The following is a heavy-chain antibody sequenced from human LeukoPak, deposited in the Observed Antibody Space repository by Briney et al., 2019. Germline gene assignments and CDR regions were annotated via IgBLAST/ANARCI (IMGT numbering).Heavy chain of an antibody. CDR2: ISDGGSA. CDR1: GYSLSSGNY. Sequence: SETLSLTCAVSGYSLSSGNYRGWIRQPPGKGLGWIGSISDGGSADYNPSLRSRVTISVDTSKNQLSLKLTSVTAADTAVYYCATSDRGSIFGVVISFWGQGTLVTVSS. D-gene: IGHD3-3*01. J-gene: IGHJ4*02. CDR3: ATSDRGSIFGVVISF. V-gene: IGHV4-38-2*01.